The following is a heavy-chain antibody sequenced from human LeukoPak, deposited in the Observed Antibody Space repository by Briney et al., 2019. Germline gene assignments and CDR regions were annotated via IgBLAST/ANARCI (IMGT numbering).Heavy chain of an antibody. V-gene: IGHV3-33*01. CDR3: ARDSNGPAF. J-gene: IGHJ4*02. CDR1: GFTFSSYG. Sequence: GGSLRLSCAASGFTFSSYGMHWVRQAPGKGLEWVAVIWYDGSKEYYADSVKGRFTISRDDSKNTLYLQMNSLRGEDTAVYYCARDSNGPAFWGQGTLVTVSS. CDR2: IWYDGSKE. D-gene: IGHD3-22*01.